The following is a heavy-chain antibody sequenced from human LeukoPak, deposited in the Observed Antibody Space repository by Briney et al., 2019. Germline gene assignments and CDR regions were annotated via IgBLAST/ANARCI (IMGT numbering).Heavy chain of an antibody. D-gene: IGHD2-2*01. CDR1: GFTFSSYS. V-gene: IGHV3-48*01. CDR2: ISSSSSTM. Sequence: GGSLRLSCAASGFTFSSYSMNWVRQAPGKGLEWVSYISSSSSTMYYADSVKGRFTISRDNAKNSLYLQMNSLRAEDTAVYYCARVCSSTSCLDYWGQGTLVTVSS. J-gene: IGHJ4*02. CDR3: ARVCSSTSCLDY.